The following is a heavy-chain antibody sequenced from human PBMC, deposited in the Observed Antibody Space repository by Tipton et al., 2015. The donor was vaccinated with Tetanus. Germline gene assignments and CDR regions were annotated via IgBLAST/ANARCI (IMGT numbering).Heavy chain of an antibody. CDR1: GGSISSYF. V-gene: IGHV4-59*01. J-gene: IGHJ4*02. Sequence: LRLSCSVSGGSISSYFWSWIRQSPGQGLEWIGLIYYSGSTSYNPSLKSRVTISVDTSKNQLSLKLTSVTAADTAVYYCVRANYEFPKKGPFDYWGPGSLVIVSS. CDR3: VRANYEFPKKGPFDY. D-gene: IGHD3-3*01. CDR2: IYYSGST.